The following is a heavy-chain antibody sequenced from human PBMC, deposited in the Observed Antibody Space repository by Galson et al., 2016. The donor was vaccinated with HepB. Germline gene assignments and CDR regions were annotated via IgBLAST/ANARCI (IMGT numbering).Heavy chain of an antibody. D-gene: IGHD1-1*01. CDR3: ARGVNNWFPSNWFDP. Sequence: SLRLSCAASGFTFSKYPLHWVRQAPGKGLEWVAVISYDGSYKYYADSVKGRFTISRDNSKNTQYLQMNSLGAEDTAVYYCARGVNNWFPSNWFDPWGQGTLVTVSS. J-gene: IGHJ5*02. V-gene: IGHV3-30*04. CDR2: ISYDGSYK. CDR1: GFTFSKYP.